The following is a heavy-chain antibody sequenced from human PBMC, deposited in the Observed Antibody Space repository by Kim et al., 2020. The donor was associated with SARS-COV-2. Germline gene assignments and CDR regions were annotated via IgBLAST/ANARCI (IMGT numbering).Heavy chain of an antibody. Sequence: NPALKLRVPISLDTSTNPFSLRLSSVTAADTAVYYCASGGGGYGGFDYWGQGTLVTVSS. CDR3: ASGGGGYGGFDY. J-gene: IGHJ4*02. V-gene: IGHV4-59*09. D-gene: IGHD5-12*01.